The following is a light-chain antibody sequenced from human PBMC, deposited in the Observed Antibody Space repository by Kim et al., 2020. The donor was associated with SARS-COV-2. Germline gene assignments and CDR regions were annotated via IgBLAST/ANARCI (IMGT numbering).Light chain of an antibody. CDR1: QSVSSS. V-gene: IGKV3D-15*03. CDR2: GAS. Sequence: EIVMTQSPATLSVSPGESATLSCRASQSVSSSLAWYQQKPGQAPGLLIYGASIRATGVPARFSGSGSGTEFTLTISILQSEDFAVYYCQQYNNWPGTFGQGTKLEI. J-gene: IGKJ2*01. CDR3: QQYNNWPGT.